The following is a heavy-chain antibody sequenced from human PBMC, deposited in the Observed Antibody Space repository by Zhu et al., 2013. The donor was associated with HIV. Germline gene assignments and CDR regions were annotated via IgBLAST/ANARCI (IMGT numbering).Heavy chain of an antibody. Sequence: VQLVQSGAEVKKPGASVKVSCKSSGFTFTSYDINWVRQATGQGLEWMGWMNPNSGNTGYAQKFQGRVTMTRNTSISTAYMELSSLRSEDTAVYYCARAARVYGGKPLGWGQGTLVTVSS. J-gene: IGHJ4*02. CDR1: GFTFTSYD. CDR3: ARAARVYGGKPLG. D-gene: IGHD2-15*01. V-gene: IGHV1-8*01. CDR2: MNPNSGNT.